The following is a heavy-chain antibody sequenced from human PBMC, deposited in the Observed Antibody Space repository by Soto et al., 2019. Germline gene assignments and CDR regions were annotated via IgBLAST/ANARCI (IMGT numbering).Heavy chain of an antibody. J-gene: IGHJ3*02. CDR2: IKQDGSEK. V-gene: IGHV3-7*01. CDR3: ARDEDGDYGDAFDI. Sequence: RLCGASCGCRVRSCGMSLVLKATGKGLEWVANIKQDGSEKYYVDSVKGRFTISRDNAKNSLYLQMNSLRAEDTAVYYCARDEDGDYGDAFDIWGQGTMVTVSS. D-gene: IGHD4-17*01. CDR1: GCRVRSCG.